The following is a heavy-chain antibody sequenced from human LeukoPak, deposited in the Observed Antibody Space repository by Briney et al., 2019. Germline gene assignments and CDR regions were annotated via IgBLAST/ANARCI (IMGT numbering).Heavy chain of an antibody. D-gene: IGHD1-26*01. CDR3: ARGLYGSPGDY. Sequence: GGTLRLSCAASGFTFNTYGMSWVRQAPGKGLEWVSGISGSGGATYYADSVKGRFTISRDNAKNTLYLQMNSLRAEDTAVYYCARGLYGSPGDYWGQGTLVTVSS. V-gene: IGHV3-23*01. J-gene: IGHJ4*02. CDR1: GFTFNTYG. CDR2: ISGSGGAT.